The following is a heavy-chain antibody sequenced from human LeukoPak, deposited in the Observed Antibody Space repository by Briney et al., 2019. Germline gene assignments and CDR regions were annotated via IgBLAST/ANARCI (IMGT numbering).Heavy chain of an antibody. Sequence: PSETLSLTCTVSGGSISSYYWSWIRQPPGKGLEWIGYIYYSGSTNYNPSLKSRVTISVDTSKNQFSLKLSSVTAADTAVYYCAKASLYSHYYDSSGYHYWGQGTLVTVSS. J-gene: IGHJ4*02. D-gene: IGHD3-22*01. CDR2: IYYSGST. CDR3: AKASLYSHYYDSSGYHY. V-gene: IGHV4-59*01. CDR1: GGSISSYY.